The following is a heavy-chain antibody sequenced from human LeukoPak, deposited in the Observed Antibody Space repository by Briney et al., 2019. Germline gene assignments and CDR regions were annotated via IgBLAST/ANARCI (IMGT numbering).Heavy chain of an antibody. CDR2: GDYSGGT. D-gene: IGHD3-10*01. V-gene: IGHV4-39*07. Sequence: PSETLSLTCTVSSDFFSSVTDYWAWIRQPPGKGLEWIASGDYSGGTYYNPSLESRVAISADRSKNQFSLKLSSVTAADTAVYYCARASMVRGVIGYYMDVWGKGTTVTVSS. CDR3: ARASMVRGVIGYYMDV. J-gene: IGHJ6*03. CDR1: SDFFSSVTDY.